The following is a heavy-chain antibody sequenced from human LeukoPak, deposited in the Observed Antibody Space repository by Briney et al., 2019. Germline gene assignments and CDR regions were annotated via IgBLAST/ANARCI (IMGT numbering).Heavy chain of an antibody. CDR2: INPNSGGT. D-gene: IGHD3-9*01. Sequence: ASVKVSCKASGYTFTGYYMHWVRQAPGQGLEWMGWINPNSGGTNYAKKFQGRVTMTRDTSISTAYMELSRLRSDDTAVYYCARAYYDIAYYFDYWGQGTLVTVSS. V-gene: IGHV1-2*02. CDR1: GYTFTGYY. CDR3: ARAYYDIAYYFDY. J-gene: IGHJ4*02.